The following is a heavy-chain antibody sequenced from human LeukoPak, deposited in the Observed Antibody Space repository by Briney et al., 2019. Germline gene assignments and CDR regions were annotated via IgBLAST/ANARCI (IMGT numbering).Heavy chain of an antibody. V-gene: IGHV4-59*01. D-gene: IGHD2-15*01. CDR3: ARGVAATLFYYYYMDV. Sequence: PSETLSLTCTVSGGSISSYYWSWIRQPPGKGLEWIGYIYYSGSTNYNPSLKSRVTISVDTSKNQFSLKLSSVTAADTAVYYCARGVAATLFYYYYMDVWGKGTTVTISS. J-gene: IGHJ6*03. CDR2: IYYSGST. CDR1: GGSISSYY.